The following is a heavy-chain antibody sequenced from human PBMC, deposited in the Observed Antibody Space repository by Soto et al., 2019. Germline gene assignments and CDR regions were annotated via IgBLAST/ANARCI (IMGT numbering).Heavy chain of an antibody. CDR1: GYTLTSYG. D-gene: IGHD5-12*01. J-gene: IGHJ4*02. CDR2: ISSYNGNT. V-gene: IGHV1-18*01. CDR3: AREGGYDFDY. Sequence: QVQLVQSGAEMKRPGASVKVSCKASGYTLTSYGISWVRQAPGQGLEWMGWISSYNGNTKYAQKFQGRVTMTADTSTSTAYMELRSLKSDDTAVYYCAREGGYDFDYWGQGTLVTVSS.